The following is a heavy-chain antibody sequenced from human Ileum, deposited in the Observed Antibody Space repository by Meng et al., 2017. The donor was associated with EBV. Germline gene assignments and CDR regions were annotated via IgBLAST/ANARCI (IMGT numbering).Heavy chain of an antibody. V-gene: IGHV4-4*02. CDR1: GDAISSDSW. J-gene: IGHJ4*02. CDR2: VYHRGDT. CDR3: GRDQGRELINH. Sequence: VHRQESGPGLGKPSGALSLTCTVAGDAISSDSWWSWVRQPPGKGLEWIGEVYHRGDTNYNPSLKSRVDISVDKSKNLFYLSLFSVTAADTAVYYCGRDQGRELINHWGQGTLVTVSS. D-gene: IGHD1-7*01.